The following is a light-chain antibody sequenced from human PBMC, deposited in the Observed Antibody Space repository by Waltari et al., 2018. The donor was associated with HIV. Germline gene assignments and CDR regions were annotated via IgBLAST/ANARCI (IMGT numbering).Light chain of an antibody. Sequence: QSALTQPASVSGSPGQSITISCTGTSSDIGIHNYVSWYQQHPGKAPKLMIYEVSNRPSGVSNRFSGSKSGNTASLTISGLQAEDEADYYCSSYTSSITVVFGGGTKLTVL. J-gene: IGLJ2*01. CDR1: SSDIGIHNY. CDR2: EVS. CDR3: SSYTSSITVV. V-gene: IGLV2-14*01.